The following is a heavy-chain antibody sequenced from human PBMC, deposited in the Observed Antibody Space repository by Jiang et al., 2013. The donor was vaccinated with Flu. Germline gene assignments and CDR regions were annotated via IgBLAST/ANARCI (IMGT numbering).Heavy chain of an antibody. CDR3: AREVGKYYDILTGYYNEGHFDY. Sequence: QTLSLTCAISGDSVSSNSAAWNWIRQSPSRGLEWLGRTYYRSKWYNDYAVSVKSRITINPDTSKNQFSLQLNSVTPEDTAVYYCAREVGKYYDILTGYYNEGHFDYWGQGTLVTVSS. D-gene: IGHD3-9*01. CDR1: GDSVSSNSAA. CDR2: TYYRSKWYN. J-gene: IGHJ4*02. V-gene: IGHV6-1*01.